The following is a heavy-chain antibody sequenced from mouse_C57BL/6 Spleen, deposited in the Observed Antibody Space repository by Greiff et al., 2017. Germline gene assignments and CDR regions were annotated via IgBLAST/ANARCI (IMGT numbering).Heavy chain of an antibody. J-gene: IGHJ4*01. CDR2: FYPGSGSI. CDR1: GYTFTEYT. V-gene: IGHV1-62-2*01. Sequence: VQLQQSGAELVKPGASVKLSCKASGYTFTEYTIHWVKQRSGQGLEWIGWFYPGSGSIKYNEKFKDKATLTADKSSSTVYMELSRLTSEDSAVYFGARHEDGYSNYDDAMDYWGQGTTVTVSS. CDR3: ARHEDGYSNYDDAMDY. D-gene: IGHD2-5*01.